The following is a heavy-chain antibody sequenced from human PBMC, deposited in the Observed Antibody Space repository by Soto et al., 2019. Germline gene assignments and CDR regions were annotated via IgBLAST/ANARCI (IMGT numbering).Heavy chain of an antibody. CDR3: ARTFWSGPNWFDP. D-gene: IGHD3-3*01. CDR1: GGTFSSYA. J-gene: IGHJ5*02. V-gene: IGHV1-69*13. CDR2: IIPIFGTA. Sequence: SVKVSCKASGGTFSSYAISWVRQAPGQGLEWMGGIIPIFGTANYAQKFQGRVAITADESTSTAYMELSSLRSEDTAVYYCARTFWSGPNWFDPWGQGTLVTVLL.